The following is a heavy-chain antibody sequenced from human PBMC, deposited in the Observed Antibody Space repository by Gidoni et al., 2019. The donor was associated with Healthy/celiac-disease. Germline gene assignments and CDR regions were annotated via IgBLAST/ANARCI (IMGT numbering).Heavy chain of an antibody. J-gene: IGHJ4*02. Sequence: QVQLVESGGGGVQPGRYLGLSCAASGCTFRSYGMHWVRQATGKGMALVAVIPYDVSKYYYADSVKDLFTISRDNSKNTLCLQMNSLRAEDTAVYYCAKAPRSSWKPYVVDYWCQGTLVTVSS. CDR3: AKAPRSSWKPYVVDY. D-gene: IGHD6-13*01. V-gene: IGHV3-30*18. CDR1: GCTFRSYG. CDR2: IPYDVSKY.